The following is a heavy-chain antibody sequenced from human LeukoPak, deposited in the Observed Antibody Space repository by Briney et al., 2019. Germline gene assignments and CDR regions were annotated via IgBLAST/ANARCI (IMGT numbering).Heavy chain of an antibody. CDR1: GFTFSSYG. Sequence: PGGSLRLSCAASGFTFSSYGMHWVRQAPGKGLEGVAVISYDGSNKYFADSVKGRFTISRDNSKNTLYLQMNSLRAEDTAVYYCAKMNYGGDSVDWYFDLWGRGTLVTVSS. CDR2: ISYDGSNK. J-gene: IGHJ2*01. CDR3: AKMNYGGDSVDWYFDL. V-gene: IGHV3-30*18. D-gene: IGHD4-23*01.